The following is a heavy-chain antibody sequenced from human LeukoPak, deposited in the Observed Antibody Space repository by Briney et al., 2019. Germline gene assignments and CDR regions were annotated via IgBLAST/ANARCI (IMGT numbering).Heavy chain of an antibody. V-gene: IGHV3-23*01. Sequence: GGALRLSCAASGFTFSSYSTNWVRQAPGKGLEWVASLAGSDDTTWYADHVRGRFAISRDTSKSTLYLQMNSLRVEDAAIYYCAKDIFSWAHDYCGQGLPVTVS. J-gene: IGHJ4*02. CDR2: LAGSDDTT. CDR3: AKDIFSWAHDY. CDR1: GFTFSSYS. D-gene: IGHD3-3*02.